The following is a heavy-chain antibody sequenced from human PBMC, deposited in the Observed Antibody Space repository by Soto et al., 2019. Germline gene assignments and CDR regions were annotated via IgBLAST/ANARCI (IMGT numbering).Heavy chain of an antibody. CDR3: ARVVTAGVDY. J-gene: IGHJ4*02. CDR2: MQPSSGRT. CDR1: GYSFTSLD. D-gene: IGHD1-26*01. Sequence: QVQLVQSGAEVREPGASVKVYCKASGYSFTSLDINWVRQTTGQGLEWMGWMQPSSGRTGYAQKFQGRVTMTRDTSRHTAYMELSSLTSDVTAFYDCARVVTAGVDYWGQGTLFTVSS. V-gene: IGHV1-8*01.